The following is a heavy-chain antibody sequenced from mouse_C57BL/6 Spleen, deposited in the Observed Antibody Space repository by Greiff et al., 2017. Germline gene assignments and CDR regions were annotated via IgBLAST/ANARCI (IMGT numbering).Heavy chain of an antibody. D-gene: IGHD2-12*01. Sequence: EVQLQQSGAELVRPGASVKLSCTASGFNIKDDYMYWVKQRPEQGLEWIGWIDPENGDTAYASKFQGKATLTTDTSSNTSYLQLSSLTSEDTAVYYCTTGIRRSGYWGQGTTLTVSS. V-gene: IGHV14-4*01. CDR1: GFNIKDDY. CDR2: IDPENGDT. J-gene: IGHJ2*01. CDR3: TTGIRRSGY.